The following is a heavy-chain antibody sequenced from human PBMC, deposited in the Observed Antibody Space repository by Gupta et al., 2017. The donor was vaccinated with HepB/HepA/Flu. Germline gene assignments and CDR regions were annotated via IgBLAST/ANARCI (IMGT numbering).Heavy chain of an antibody. CDR1: GDSIRSGNW. CDR3: STRWPLDD. V-gene: IGHV4-4*02. D-gene: IGHD2-15*01. J-gene: IGHJ4*02. Sequence: QVQLQESGPGLVKPSGTLSLTCAVSGDSIRSGNWWTWVRQAPGKGLEWIGEINHSGTTTYNPSLKSRVTMSGDTSTNHFSLKVTSVTAADKAMYYCSTRWPLDDGGQGALVTVSS. CDR2: INHSGTT.